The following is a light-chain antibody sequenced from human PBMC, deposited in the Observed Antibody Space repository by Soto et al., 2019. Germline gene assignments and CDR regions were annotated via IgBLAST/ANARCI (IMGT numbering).Light chain of an antibody. Sequence: DIAMTQSPDSLAVSLGERATINCKSSQTLLYSSNNKNYLAWYQHKPGQPPKLLIYWASTRESGVPDRFSGSGSGTDFTLTINSLQAEDVAVYYCQQYYTPPWTFGQGTKVENK. CDR3: QQYYTPPWT. CDR1: QTLLYSSNNKNY. V-gene: IGKV4-1*01. J-gene: IGKJ1*01. CDR2: WAS.